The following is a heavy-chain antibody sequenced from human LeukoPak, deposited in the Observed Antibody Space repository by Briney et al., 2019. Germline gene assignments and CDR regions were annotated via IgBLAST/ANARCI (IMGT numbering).Heavy chain of an antibody. Sequence: GGSLRLSCAASGFTFNYFAMSWVRQAPGKGLEWISAVSASGDTTYYADSVKGRFAISRDNSKNTLYLQMTSLGAEDTALYYCAKDEGDVGATSDYWGQGTLVTVSS. CDR1: GFTFNYFA. CDR3: AKDEGDVGATSDY. V-gene: IGHV3-23*01. J-gene: IGHJ4*02. D-gene: IGHD1-26*01. CDR2: VSASGDTT.